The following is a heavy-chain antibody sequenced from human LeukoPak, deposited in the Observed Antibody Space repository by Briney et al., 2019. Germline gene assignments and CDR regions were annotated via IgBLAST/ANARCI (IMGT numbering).Heavy chain of an antibody. V-gene: IGHV3-48*03. CDR2: ISNSGNTK. CDR1: GFTFSNYE. Sequence: GGSLRLSCAASGFTFSNYEMNWIRQAPGKGVEWISYISNSGNTKYYADSVKGRFSISRDNANNSVYLQMNSLRAEDTAAYYCARVLRYCSGGNCYSGGLGYMDVWGKGTTVTISS. CDR3: ARVLRYCSGGNCYSGGLGYMDV. D-gene: IGHD2-15*01. J-gene: IGHJ6*03.